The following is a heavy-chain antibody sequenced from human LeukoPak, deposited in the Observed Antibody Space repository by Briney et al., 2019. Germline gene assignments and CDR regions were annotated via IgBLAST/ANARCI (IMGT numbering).Heavy chain of an antibody. J-gene: IGHJ3*02. D-gene: IGHD3-3*01. CDR2: ISYDGSNK. CDR3: ARGKVAYYDFWSCSPANAFDI. V-gene: IGHV3-30*04. CDR1: GFTFSSYA. Sequence: GGSLRLSCAASGFTFSSYAMHWVRQAPGKGLEWVAVISYDGSNKYYADSVKGRFTISRDNSKNTLYLQMNSLRAEDTAVYYCARGKVAYYDFWSCSPANAFDIWGQGTMVTVSS.